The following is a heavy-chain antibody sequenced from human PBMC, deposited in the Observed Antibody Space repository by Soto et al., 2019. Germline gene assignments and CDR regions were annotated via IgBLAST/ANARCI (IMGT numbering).Heavy chain of an antibody. J-gene: IGHJ4*02. Sequence: QVQLVQSGAEVKKPGASVKVSCKASGYTFTNFGISWVRQAPGQGLEWMGWISAYNGNTTYAQKFQGIVTMTTDTSPSTTYMEVRSLRFDDMTLYYCARRWTPIDYWGQGTLVTVSS. D-gene: IGHD2-15*01. CDR1: GYTFTNFG. CDR3: ARRWTPIDY. CDR2: ISAYNGNT. V-gene: IGHV1-18*03.